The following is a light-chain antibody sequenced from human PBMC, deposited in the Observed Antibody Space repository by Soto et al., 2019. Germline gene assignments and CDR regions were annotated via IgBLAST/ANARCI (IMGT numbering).Light chain of an antibody. Sequence: EIVLTQSPATLSLSPGERATLSCRASQSVSSSYLAWYQQKPGQAPRLLIYGASSRATGIPDRFSGSGSGTDFTLTIRRLEPEDFAVYYCKQYGSSGLTFGGGTKVDIK. J-gene: IGKJ4*01. CDR3: KQYGSSGLT. V-gene: IGKV3-20*01. CDR2: GAS. CDR1: QSVSSSY.